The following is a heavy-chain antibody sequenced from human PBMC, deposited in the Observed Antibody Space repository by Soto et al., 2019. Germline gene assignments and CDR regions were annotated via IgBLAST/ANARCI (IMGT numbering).Heavy chain of an antibody. D-gene: IGHD3-22*01. Sequence: DVQLVESGGGLVQPGRSLRLSCAASGFTFDDYAMHWVRQAPGKGMEWVSGISWNSGSIGYADSVKGRSTISRENAKNSLYLQMNSLRAEETALYYCAKGYKRRTIDDSSSDFDYWGQGTQGTVTA. V-gene: IGHV3-9*01. CDR1: GFTFDDYA. CDR2: ISWNSGSI. J-gene: IGHJ4*02. CDR3: AKGYKRRTIDDSSSDFDY.